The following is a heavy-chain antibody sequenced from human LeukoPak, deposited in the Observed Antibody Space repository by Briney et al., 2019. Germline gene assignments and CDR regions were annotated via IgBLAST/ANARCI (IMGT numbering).Heavy chain of an antibody. CDR1: GFTFSSYA. Sequence: GGSLRLSCAASGFTFSSYAMHWVRQAPGKGLEWVAVISYDGSNKYYADSVKGRFTISRDNSKNTLYPQMNSLRDEDTAVYYCARGDSSSWTYYFDYWGQGTLVTVSS. J-gene: IGHJ4*02. CDR2: ISYDGSNK. CDR3: ARGDSSSWTYYFDY. V-gene: IGHV3-30*04. D-gene: IGHD6-13*01.